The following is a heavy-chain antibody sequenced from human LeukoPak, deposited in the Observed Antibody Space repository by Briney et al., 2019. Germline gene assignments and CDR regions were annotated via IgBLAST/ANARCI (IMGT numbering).Heavy chain of an antibody. CDR1: GYTFTSYY. D-gene: IGHD6-13*01. CDR3: AREADIAAAGGYFDY. CDR2: INPSGGST. V-gene: IGHV1-46*01. J-gene: IGHJ4*02. Sequence: ASVKVSCKASGYTFTSYYMHWVRQAPAQGLEWMGIINPSGGSTSYAQKFQGRVTMNRDTSTNTVYMELSSLRSEDTAVYYCAREADIAAAGGYFDYWGQGTLVTVSS.